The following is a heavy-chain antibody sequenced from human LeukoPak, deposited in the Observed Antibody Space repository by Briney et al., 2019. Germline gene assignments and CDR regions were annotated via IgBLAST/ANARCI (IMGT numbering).Heavy chain of an antibody. V-gene: IGHV3-30*02. D-gene: IGHD3-16*01. CDR2: MRYDENNK. CDR1: GFIFSRFG. Sequence: GGSLRLSCAASGFIFSRFGMHWARQAPGKGLEWVAFMRYDENNKYYEDSVKGRFTISRDNSKNTLYLQMNSLRAEDTAVYYCARDLGVEPDVPDRWGQGTLVTVSS. J-gene: IGHJ4*02. CDR3: ARDLGVEPDVPDR.